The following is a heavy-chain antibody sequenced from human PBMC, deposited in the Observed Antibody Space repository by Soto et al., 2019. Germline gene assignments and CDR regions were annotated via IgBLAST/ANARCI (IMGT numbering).Heavy chain of an antibody. CDR3: ARGYSSQRGAFDI. CDR2: IIPIFGTA. Sequence: SVKVSCKASGGTFSSYAISWVRQAPGQGLEWMGGIIPIFGTANYAQKFQGRVTITADESTSTAYMELSSLRSEDTAVYYCARGYSSQRGAFDISGQGTMVTVSS. J-gene: IGHJ3*02. D-gene: IGHD6-13*01. V-gene: IGHV1-69*13. CDR1: GGTFSSYA.